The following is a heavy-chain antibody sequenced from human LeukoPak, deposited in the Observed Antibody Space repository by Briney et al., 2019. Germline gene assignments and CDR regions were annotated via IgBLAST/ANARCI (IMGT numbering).Heavy chain of an antibody. CDR3: ARDFSSGYSSGWYGEEC. D-gene: IGHD6-19*01. J-gene: IGHJ4*02. CDR2: ITASSGTT. Sequence: GGSLRLSCAASGFTFSSSGMTWVRQAPGKGLEWVSGITASSGTTYYADSVKGRFTISRDNSKNTLHLQMNSLRAEDTAVYYCARDFSSGYSSGWYGEECWGQGTLVTVSS. V-gene: IGHV3-23*01. CDR1: GFTFSSSG.